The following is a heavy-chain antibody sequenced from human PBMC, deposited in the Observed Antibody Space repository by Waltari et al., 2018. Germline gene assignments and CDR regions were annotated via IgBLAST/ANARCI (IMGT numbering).Heavy chain of an antibody. CDR3: AREENYDFAMDV. D-gene: IGHD1-7*01. CDR2: INGDGSST. V-gene: IGHV3-74*01. J-gene: IGHJ6*02. Sequence: EVQLVESGGGSVQPGGSLRLSCTGSGCLFSSSWRHWVSQGPGEGLVCVSRINGDGSSTTYADSVQGRFTTTRDNAKSTLYLEMNSLKSEDTGVYYCAREENYDFAMDVWGQGTTVTVSS. CDR1: GCLFSSSW.